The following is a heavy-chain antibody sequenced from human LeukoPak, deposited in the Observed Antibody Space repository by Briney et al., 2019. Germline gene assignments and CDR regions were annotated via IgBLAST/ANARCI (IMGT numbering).Heavy chain of an antibody. J-gene: IGHJ4*02. CDR1: GFSLSASGMR. V-gene: IGHV2-70*04. Sequence: SGPTLVNPTQTLTLTCTFSGFSLSASGMRVSWIRQPPGKALEWLARIDWDDDKFYSTSLKTRLTTSKDTSKSQVVLTMTNMDPVDTATYYCARMATRGVNPYFDYWGQGTLVTVSS. CDR2: IDWDDDK. D-gene: IGHD3-10*01. CDR3: ARMATRGVNPYFDY.